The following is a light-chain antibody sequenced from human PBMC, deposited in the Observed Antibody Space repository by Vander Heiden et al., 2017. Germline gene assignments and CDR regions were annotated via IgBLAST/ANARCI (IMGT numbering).Light chain of an antibody. CDR3: QQRYSNHPYET. CDR1: QSISSY. CDR2: AAS. Sequence: DIQMTQSPSSLSASVGDRVIITCRASQSISSYLNWYQQKPGKAPKLLIYAASSLQRGVKSRFSGSGDGTDVTLTISSRQSEDFATYYCQQRYSNHPYETFGQGTKVEIK. V-gene: IGKV1-39*01. J-gene: IGKJ1*01.